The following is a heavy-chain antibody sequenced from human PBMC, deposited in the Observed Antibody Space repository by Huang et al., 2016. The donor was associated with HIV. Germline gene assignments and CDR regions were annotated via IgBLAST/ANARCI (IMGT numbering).Heavy chain of an antibody. CDR2: VYDSGTT. CDR1: GDSVSSHS. D-gene: IGHD6-19*01. J-gene: IGHJ5*02. V-gene: IGHV4-59*02. Sequence: QVRLQESGPGLVKPSETLSLSCTVSGDSVSSHSWGWIRHPPGKGLEWIGTVYDSGTTKYNPRLKSRITISVDMSKNGFSLNITSVSAADTAMYFCVRDQGRLAVGGIDNWFDPWGQGALVTVSS. CDR3: VRDQGRLAVGGIDNWFDP.